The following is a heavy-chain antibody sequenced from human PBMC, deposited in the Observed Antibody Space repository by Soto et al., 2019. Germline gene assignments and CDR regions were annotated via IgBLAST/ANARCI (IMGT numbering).Heavy chain of an antibody. D-gene: IGHD6-19*01. V-gene: IGHV4-39*01. CDR3: ARHEQWLVGVYFDY. CDR2: IYYSGSS. CDR1: GGSISSSSYY. Sequence: QLQLQESGPGLVKPSETLSLTCTVSGGSISSSSYYWGWIRQPPGKGLEWIGSIYYSGSSYYNPPLKRRVTISVDTSKNQLSLKLSSVTAADTAVYYCARHEQWLVGVYFDYWGQGTLVTVSS. J-gene: IGHJ4*02.